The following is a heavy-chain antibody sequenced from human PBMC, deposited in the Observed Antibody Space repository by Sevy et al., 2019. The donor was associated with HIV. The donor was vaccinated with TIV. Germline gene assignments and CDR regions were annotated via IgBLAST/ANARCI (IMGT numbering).Heavy chain of an antibody. V-gene: IGHV4-61*01. Sequence: KQSQTLSLTCTVSGGSVSSGSYYWSWIRQPPGKGLEWIGYIYYSGSTTYNPSLKSRVTISVDTSKNQFSLKLSSVTAADTAVYYCARDNLDYYGSGSFDPWGQGTLVTVSS. CDR3: ARDNLDYYGSGSFDP. CDR1: GGSVSSGSYY. D-gene: IGHD3-10*01. CDR2: IYYSGST. J-gene: IGHJ5*02.